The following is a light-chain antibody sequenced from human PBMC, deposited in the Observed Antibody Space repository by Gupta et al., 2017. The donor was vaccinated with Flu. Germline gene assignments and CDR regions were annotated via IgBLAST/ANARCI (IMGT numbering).Light chain of an antibody. CDR2: KVS. CDR1: ERLVYIDGNTY. CDR3: KHDAKSPWT. V-gene: IGKV2-30*01. J-gene: IGKJ1*01. Sequence: VMTQSPLSLNVTLGQSSSISCTSSERLVYIDGNTYLQWLQQRPGHSPRRLIHKVSNRDAGVPDRFSGSGSGTDFTLNISRVEAEDVGVYYCKHDAKSPWTFGQGTKVEI.